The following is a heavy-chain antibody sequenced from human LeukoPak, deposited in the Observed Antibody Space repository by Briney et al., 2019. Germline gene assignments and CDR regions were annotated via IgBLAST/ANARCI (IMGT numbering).Heavy chain of an antibody. Sequence: GGSLRLSCAASGFTFSSYSMNWVRQAPGKGLEWVSSISSSSSYIYYADSVKGRFTMSRDNAKNSLYLQMNSLRAEDTAVYYCARAWCYGSYDAFDIWGQGTMFTVSS. CDR2: ISSSSSYI. V-gene: IGHV3-21*01. CDR1: GFTFSSYS. CDR3: ARAWCYGSYDAFDI. J-gene: IGHJ3*02. D-gene: IGHD4/OR15-4a*01.